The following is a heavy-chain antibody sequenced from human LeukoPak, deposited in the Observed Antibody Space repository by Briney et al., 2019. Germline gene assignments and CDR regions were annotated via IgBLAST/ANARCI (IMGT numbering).Heavy chain of an antibody. CDR3: AKAPTSKGTRTEESDV. CDR2: INSDGSST. V-gene: IGHV3-74*01. D-gene: IGHD1-26*01. CDR1: GFTFSSYW. J-gene: IGHJ6*04. Sequence: QPGGSLRLSCAASGFTFSSYWMHWVRQAPGKGLVWVSRINSDGSSTSYADSVKGRFTISRDNAKNTLYLQMNSLRAEDTAVYYCAKAPTSKGTRTEESDVWGKGTTVTVSS.